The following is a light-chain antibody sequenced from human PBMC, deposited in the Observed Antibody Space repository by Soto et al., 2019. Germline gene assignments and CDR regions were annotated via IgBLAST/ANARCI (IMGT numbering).Light chain of an antibody. CDR2: RNN. CDR1: SSNIGSNY. J-gene: IGLJ1*01. CDR3: AAWDDSLSGRGV. Sequence: QSALNQPPSASGTPGQRVTISCSGSSSNIGSNYVYWYQQLPGTAPKLLIYRNNQRPSGVPDRFSGSKSGTSASLAISGLRSEDEADYYCAAWDDSLSGRGVFGTGTKV. V-gene: IGLV1-47*01.